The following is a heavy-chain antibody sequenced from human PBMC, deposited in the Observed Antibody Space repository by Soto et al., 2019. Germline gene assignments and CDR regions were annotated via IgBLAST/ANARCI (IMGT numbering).Heavy chain of an antibody. CDR2: IYYSGTT. V-gene: IGHV4-31*03. Sequence: QVHLQESGPGLVKPSQTLSLTCTVSGGSLTSNGYYWSWIRQRPEKGLEWLGYIYYSGTTHFNPSLKSRLSISMDTSNRQFSLNLTSVTAADTAVYCCARALLYRAVFEIWGQGTPVTVSA. CDR3: ARALLYRAVFEI. J-gene: IGHJ3*02. D-gene: IGHD3-3*01. CDR1: GGSLTSNGYY.